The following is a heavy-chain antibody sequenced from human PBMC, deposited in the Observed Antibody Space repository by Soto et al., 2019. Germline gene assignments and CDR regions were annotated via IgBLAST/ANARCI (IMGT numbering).Heavy chain of an antibody. V-gene: IGHV3-33*01. Sequence: GGSLRLSCAASGFTFSSYGMHWVRQAPGKGLEWVAVIWYDGSNKYYADSVKGRFTISRDNAKNSLYLQMNSLRDEDTAVYYCARGGGSYYYYGMDVWGQGTTVTVSS. J-gene: IGHJ6*02. CDR2: IWYDGSNK. D-gene: IGHD1-26*01. CDR1: GFTFSSYG. CDR3: ARGGGSYYYYGMDV.